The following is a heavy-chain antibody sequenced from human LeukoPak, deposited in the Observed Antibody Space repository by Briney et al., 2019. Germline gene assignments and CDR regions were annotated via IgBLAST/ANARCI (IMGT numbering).Heavy chain of an antibody. CDR3: ARGPAYSQYCANGVCYFLDH. V-gene: IGHV1-2*02. D-gene: IGHD2-8*01. CDR1: GYTFTAYY. J-gene: IGHJ4*02. CDR2: INPNSGGT. Sequence: WASVKVSCKASGYTFTAYYMHWVRQAPGQGLEWMGWINPNSGGTKYVQNFQGRVTMTRDTSISTAYMGLSGLRSDDTAVYYCARGPAYSQYCANGVCYFLDHWGQGALVTVSS.